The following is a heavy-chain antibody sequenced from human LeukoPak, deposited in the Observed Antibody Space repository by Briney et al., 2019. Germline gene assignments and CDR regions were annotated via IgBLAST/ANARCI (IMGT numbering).Heavy chain of an antibody. J-gene: IGHJ4*02. D-gene: IGHD4-23*01. CDR3: ARDERFRTVVEGY. V-gene: IGHV3-23*01. CDR2: ISGSGGST. CDR1: GFTFSSYA. Sequence: GGSLRLSCAASGFTFSSYAMSWVRQAPGKGLEWVSAISGSGGSTYYADSVKGRFTISRDNSKNTLYLQMNSLRAEDTAVYYCARDERFRTVVEGYWGQGTLVTVCS.